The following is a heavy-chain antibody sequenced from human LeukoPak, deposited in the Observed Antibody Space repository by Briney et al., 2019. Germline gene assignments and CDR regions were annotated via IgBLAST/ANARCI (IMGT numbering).Heavy chain of an antibody. CDR3: ARGLFLSGYLDAFDI. CDR1: GFTFSSYW. J-gene: IGHJ3*02. Sequence: GGSLRLSCAASGFTFSSYWMSWVRQAPGKGLEWVSLIYNDGRTYYADSVKGRCTISRDNSKNTLYLQMNSLRVEDTAVYYCARGLFLSGYLDAFDIWGQGTVVTVSS. D-gene: IGHD3-22*01. V-gene: IGHV3-53*01. CDR2: IYNDGRT.